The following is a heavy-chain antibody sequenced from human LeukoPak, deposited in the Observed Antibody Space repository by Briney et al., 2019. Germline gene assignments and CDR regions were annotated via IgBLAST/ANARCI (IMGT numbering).Heavy chain of an antibody. Sequence: GGSLRLACAASGFTFSSYWINWVRQAPGKGLEWVANINQDGSEKYYVDSVKGRFTISGDNAKNSLYLQMNSLRAEDTTVYYCARDFRNAGDYWGQGTLVTVSS. J-gene: IGHJ4*02. CDR3: ARDFRNAGDY. CDR2: INQDGSEK. V-gene: IGHV3-7*01. CDR1: GFTFSSYW. D-gene: IGHD1-14*01.